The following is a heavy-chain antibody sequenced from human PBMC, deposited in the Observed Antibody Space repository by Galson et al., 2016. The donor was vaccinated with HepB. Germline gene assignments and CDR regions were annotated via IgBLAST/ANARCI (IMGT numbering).Heavy chain of an antibody. CDR2: INHRGNT. CDR1: GGSFSDYL. V-gene: IGHV4-34*01. CDR3: ASLVGFCSGGSCRFP. J-gene: IGHJ3*01. Sequence: SETLSLTCGIYGGSFSDYLWTWIRQPPGKGLEWIADINHRGNTNYKTSLKSRVTISVDTFENQFTLKLTSVTAADTAVYYCASLVGFCSGGSCRFPWGQGTMVTVSS. D-gene: IGHD2-15*01.